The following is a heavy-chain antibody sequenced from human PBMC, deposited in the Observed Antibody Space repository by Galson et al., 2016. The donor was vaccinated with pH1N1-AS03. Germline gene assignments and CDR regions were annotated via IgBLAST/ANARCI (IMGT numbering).Heavy chain of an antibody. CDR1: GFTFSRYW. D-gene: IGHD4-23*01. J-gene: IGHJ4*02. CDR2: INEDGSIT. V-gene: IGHV3-74*01. CDR3: ARDVGGPDDY. Sequence: SLRLSCAASGFTFSRYWMHWVRQAPGKGLVWVSHINEDGSITRYADSVKGRFTISRDNSESTLYLQMNSLGDDDTAVYYCARDVGGPDDYWGQGTLVTVSS.